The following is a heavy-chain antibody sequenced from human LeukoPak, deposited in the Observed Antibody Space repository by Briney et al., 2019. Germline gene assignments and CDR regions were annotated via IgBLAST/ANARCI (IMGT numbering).Heavy chain of an antibody. CDR2: IYTSGST. V-gene: IGHV4-61*02. Sequence: PSETLSLTCTVSGGSISSGSYYWSWIRQPAGKGLEWIGRIYTSGSTNYNPSLKSRVTISVDTSKNQFSLKLSSVTAADTAVYYCARMVATPLYFDLWGRGTLVTVSS. D-gene: IGHD5-12*01. J-gene: IGHJ2*01. CDR3: ARMVATPLYFDL. CDR1: GGSISSGSYY.